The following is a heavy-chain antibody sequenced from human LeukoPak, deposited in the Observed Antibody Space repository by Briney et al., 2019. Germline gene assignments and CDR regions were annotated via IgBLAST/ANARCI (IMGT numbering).Heavy chain of an antibody. D-gene: IGHD1-1*01. V-gene: IGHV3-30*04. J-gene: IGHJ6*04. Sequence: GGSLRLSCAASGFTFSSYAMHWVRQAPGKGLEWVAVISYDGSNKYYADSVKGRFTISRDNSKNTLYLQMNSLRAEDTAVYYCARDRRLDYYYYGMDVWGKGTTVTVSS. CDR3: ARDRRLDYYYYGMDV. CDR1: GFTFSSYA. CDR2: ISYDGSNK.